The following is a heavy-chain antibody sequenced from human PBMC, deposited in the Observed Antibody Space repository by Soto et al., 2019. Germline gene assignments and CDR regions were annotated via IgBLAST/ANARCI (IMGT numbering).Heavy chain of an antibody. CDR3: ARGRINLYGDYPYYFDY. CDR1: GGSISSYY. D-gene: IGHD4-17*01. Sequence: SETLSLTCTVSGGSISSYYWSWIRQPPGKGLEWIGYIYYSGSTNYNPSLKSRVTISVDTSKNQFSLKLSSVTAADTAVYYCARGRINLYGDYPYYFDYWGQGTLVTVSS. V-gene: IGHV4-59*01. J-gene: IGHJ4*02. CDR2: IYYSGST.